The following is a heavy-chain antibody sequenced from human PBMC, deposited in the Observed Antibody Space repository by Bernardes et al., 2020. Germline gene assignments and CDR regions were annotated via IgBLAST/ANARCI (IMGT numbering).Heavy chain of an antibody. Sequence: GGSLSLSCAASGFSFSNYWMSWVRQAPGRGLEWVANIRGSGSEEYYMDSVKGRFTISRDNAENSLSLQMSSLRAEDTAIYYCAREASTYSDYSRYYFDYWGQGTLVTVSS. CDR2: IRGSGSEE. D-gene: IGHD3-9*01. CDR3: AREASTYSDYSRYYFDY. J-gene: IGHJ4*02. V-gene: IGHV3-7*03. CDR1: GFSFSNYW.